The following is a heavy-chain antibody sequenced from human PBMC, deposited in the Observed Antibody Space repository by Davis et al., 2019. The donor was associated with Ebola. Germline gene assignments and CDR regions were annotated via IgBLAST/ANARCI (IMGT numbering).Heavy chain of an antibody. J-gene: IGHJ3*01. CDR3: AKDTSNVWFDV. D-gene: IGHD1-26*01. Sequence: LSLTCAASGFTFSSYAMHWVRRAPGKGLEWVSTLGLSADTYYADSVKGRFTISRDNSKNTLHLQMNSLRVEDTAIYYCAKDTSNVWFDVWGQGTMVTVSS. V-gene: IGHV3-23*01. CDR1: GFTFSSYA. CDR2: LGLSADT.